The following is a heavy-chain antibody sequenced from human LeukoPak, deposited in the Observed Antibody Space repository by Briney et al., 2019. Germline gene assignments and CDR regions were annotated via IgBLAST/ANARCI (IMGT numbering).Heavy chain of an antibody. D-gene: IGHD6-13*01. CDR3: AKDIDSSSWYYFDY. V-gene: IGHV3-9*01. J-gene: IGHJ4*02. Sequence: GRSLRLSCAASGFNFHDYAMHWVRQTPGKGLEWVSSISWNSGRLGYADSVKGRFTISRDNAKNSLYLEVNSLRAEDTALYFCAKDIDSSSWYYFDYWGQGTLVTVSS. CDR1: GFNFHDYA. CDR2: ISWNSGRL.